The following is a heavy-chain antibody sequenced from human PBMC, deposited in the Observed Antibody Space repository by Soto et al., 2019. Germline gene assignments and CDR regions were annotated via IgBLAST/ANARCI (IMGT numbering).Heavy chain of an antibody. CDR2: VYPGDADT. D-gene: IGHD5-12*01. J-gene: IGHJ4*02. CDR3: VRPGGYSGYSLGF. CDR1: GDNFTRYW. V-gene: IGHV5-51*01. Sequence: EVQLAQSGPEVKKPGESLKISCKASGDNFTRYWIGWVRQMPGKGLEWMGIVYPGDADTRYSPSFHGQVTISADKSGSTASLQWSRLKASDIAMYYCVRPGGYSGYSLGFWGQGTLVTVSS.